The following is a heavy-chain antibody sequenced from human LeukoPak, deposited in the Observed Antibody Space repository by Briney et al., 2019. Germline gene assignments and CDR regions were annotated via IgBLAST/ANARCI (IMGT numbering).Heavy chain of an antibody. CDR2: ISGSGGST. V-gene: IGHV3-23*01. D-gene: IGHD6-19*01. CDR3: ARGVPPFGIAVANYYFDY. CDR1: GFTFSGYA. Sequence: GGSLRLPCAASGFTFSGYAVSWVRQAPGKGLEWVSAISGSGGSTYYADSVKGRFTISRDNAKNSLYLQMNSLRAEDTAVYYCARGVPPFGIAVANYYFDYWGQGTLVTVSS. J-gene: IGHJ4*02.